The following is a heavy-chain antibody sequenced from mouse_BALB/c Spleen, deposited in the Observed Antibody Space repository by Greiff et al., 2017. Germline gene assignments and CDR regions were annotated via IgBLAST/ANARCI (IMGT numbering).Heavy chain of an antibody. CDR2: IRLKSNNYAT. Sequence: EVKLEESGGGLVQPGGSMKLSCVASGFTFSNYWMNWVRQSPEKGLEWVAEIRLKSNNYATHYAESVKGRFTISRDDSKSSVYLQMNNLRAEDTGIYYCTRPDGYYEFDYWGQGTTLTVSS. D-gene: IGHD2-3*01. V-gene: IGHV6-6*02. J-gene: IGHJ2*01. CDR1: GFTFSNYW. CDR3: TRPDGYYEFDY.